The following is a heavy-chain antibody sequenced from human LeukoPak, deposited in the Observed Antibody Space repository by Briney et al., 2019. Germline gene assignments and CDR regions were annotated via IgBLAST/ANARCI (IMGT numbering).Heavy chain of an antibody. CDR2: ISGDAADI. D-gene: IGHD5-18*01. V-gene: IGHV3-23*01. J-gene: IGHJ4*02. Sequence: GGSLRLSCAASGFTFRNYGMSWVRQAPGMGLEWVSAISGDAADIFYADSAKGRFTISRDNSKNTLYLQLNSLRAEDTAIYYCATYRQIQVPFEFWGQGTLVTVSS. CDR1: GFTFRNYG. CDR3: ATYRQIQVPFEF.